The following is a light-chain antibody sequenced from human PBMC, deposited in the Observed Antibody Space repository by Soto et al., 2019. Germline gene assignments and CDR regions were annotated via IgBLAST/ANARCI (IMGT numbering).Light chain of an antibody. J-gene: IGKJ1*01. CDR3: QQYNSYSRT. CDR1: QSISSY. V-gene: IGKV1-5*01. Sequence: IQMTQSPSSLSASLGDRVTITCRASQSISSYLNWYQQKPGKAPKLLIYDASSLESGVPSRFSGSGSGTEFTLTISSLQPDDFATYYCQQYNSYSRTFGQGTKVDIK. CDR2: DAS.